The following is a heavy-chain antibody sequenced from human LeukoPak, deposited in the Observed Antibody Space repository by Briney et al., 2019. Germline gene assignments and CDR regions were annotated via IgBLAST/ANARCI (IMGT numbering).Heavy chain of an antibody. CDR3: ARVGGSYLNYYCYMDV. CDR1: GGTFSSYA. D-gene: IGHD1-26*01. V-gene: IGHV1-69*01. CDR2: IIPIFGTA. Sequence: SVKVSCKASGGTFSSYAISWVRQAPGQGLEWMGGIIPIFGTANYAQKFQGRVTITADESTSTAYMELSSLRSEDTAVYYCARVGGSYLNYYCYMDVWGKGTTVTVSS. J-gene: IGHJ6*03.